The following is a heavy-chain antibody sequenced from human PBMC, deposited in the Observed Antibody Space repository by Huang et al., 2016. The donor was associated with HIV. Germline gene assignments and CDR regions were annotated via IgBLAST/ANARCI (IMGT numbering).Heavy chain of an antibody. Sequence: QVQLLQSGAEVKTPGSSVKVSCKASADTFSSYAITWVRQAHGQGLEWMGGSIPPMGTTGDAQTCQDRGTITADESTNTSYMELSSLRSEDTAVYFCARVSRATAAGFAFDIWGQGTMVTVSS. CDR2: SIPPMGTT. V-gene: IGHV1-69*13. J-gene: IGHJ3*02. D-gene: IGHD2-15*01. CDR3: ARVSRATAAGFAFDI. CDR1: ADTFSSYA.